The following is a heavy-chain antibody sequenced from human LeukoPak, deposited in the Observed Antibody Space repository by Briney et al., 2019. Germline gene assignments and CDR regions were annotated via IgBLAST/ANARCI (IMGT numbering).Heavy chain of an antibody. CDR2: IIPIFGTA. Sequence: ASVKVSCKASGGTFSSYAISWVRQAPGQGLEWMGGIIPIFGTANYAQKFQGRVTLPADDSTSTAYMELSRLRSEDTAVYYCARVRSGWHHHYWFDPWGQGTLVTVSS. D-gene: IGHD6-19*01. J-gene: IGHJ5*02. CDR1: GGTFSSYA. V-gene: IGHV1-69*13. CDR3: ARVRSGWHHHYWFDP.